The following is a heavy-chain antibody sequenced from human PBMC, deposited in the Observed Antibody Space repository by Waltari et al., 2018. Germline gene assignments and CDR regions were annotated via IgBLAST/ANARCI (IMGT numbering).Heavy chain of an antibody. CDR3: AKGGVNWNVRDGLDY. CDR1: GFTFGNYA. D-gene: IGHD1-1*01. Sequence: EVHLLESGGGLVQPGGSLRLSCAASGFTFGNYAMTWVRQVPGKGLDCVSVFSGSAGYTKYADSVRVRFTISRDNSKNMWYLQMNSLRVEDTAVYYCAKGGVNWNVRDGLDYWGQGTLVTVSS. J-gene: IGHJ4*02. CDR2: FSGSAGYT. V-gene: IGHV3-23*01.